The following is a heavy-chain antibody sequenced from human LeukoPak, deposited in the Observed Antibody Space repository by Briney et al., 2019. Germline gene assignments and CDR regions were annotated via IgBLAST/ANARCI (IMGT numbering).Heavy chain of an antibody. CDR2: ISSSSSYR. Sequence: GGSLRLSCAASGFTFSSYSMNWVRQAPGKGLEWVSSISSSSSYRYYADSLKGRFTISRDNAKNSLFLQMNSLRAEDTAVYYCARDQRYCSSSSCPWEPFDYWGQGTLVTVSS. CDR3: ARDQRYCSSSSCPWEPFDY. J-gene: IGHJ4*02. CDR1: GFTFSSYS. D-gene: IGHD2-2*01. V-gene: IGHV3-21*04.